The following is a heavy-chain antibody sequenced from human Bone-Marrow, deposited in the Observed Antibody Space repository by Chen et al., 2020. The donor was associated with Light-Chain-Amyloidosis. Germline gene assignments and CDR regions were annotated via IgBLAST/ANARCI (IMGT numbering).Heavy chain of an antibody. Sequence: EVQLVESGGGLVQPGRSLRLSCTASGFTFGDYAMSWVRQAPGKGLEWVGFIRSKAYGGTTEYAASVKGRFTISRDDSKSIAYLQMNSLRAEDTAVYYCAKDRCTSISCSDFDYWGQGTLVTVSS. CDR3: AKDRCTSISCSDFDY. D-gene: IGHD2-2*01. CDR1: GFTFGDYA. J-gene: IGHJ4*02. V-gene: IGHV3-49*04. CDR2: IRSKAYGGTT.